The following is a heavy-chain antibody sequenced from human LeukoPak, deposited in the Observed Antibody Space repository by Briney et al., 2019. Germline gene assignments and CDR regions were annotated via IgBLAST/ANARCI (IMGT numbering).Heavy chain of an antibody. D-gene: IGHD3-9*01. CDR3: ARDPDWLSGYYYYSMDV. CDR1: GYTFTSYY. Sequence: GASVKVSCKASGYTFTSYYMHWVRQAPGQGLEWMGIINPSGGSSSYAQKFQGRVTMTRDTSTSTVYMELSNLRSEDTAVYYCARDPDWLSGYYYYSMDVWGQGTTVTVSS. CDR2: INPSGGSS. V-gene: IGHV1-46*01. J-gene: IGHJ6*02.